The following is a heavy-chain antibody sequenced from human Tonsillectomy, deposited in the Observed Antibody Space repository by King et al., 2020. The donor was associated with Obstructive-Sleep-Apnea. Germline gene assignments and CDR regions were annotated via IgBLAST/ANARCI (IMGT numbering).Heavy chain of an antibody. J-gene: IGHJ4*02. CDR3: ASLIAVAGKGPFDY. V-gene: IGHV4-38-2*02. Sequence: VQLQESGPGLVKPSETLSLTCTVSGYSISSGYYWGWIRQPPGKGLEWIGSIYHSGSTYYNPSLKSRVTISVDTSKNQFSLKLSSVTAADTAVYYCASLIAVAGKGPFDYWGQGTRVTVSS. D-gene: IGHD6-19*01. CDR2: IYHSGST. CDR1: GYSISSGYY.